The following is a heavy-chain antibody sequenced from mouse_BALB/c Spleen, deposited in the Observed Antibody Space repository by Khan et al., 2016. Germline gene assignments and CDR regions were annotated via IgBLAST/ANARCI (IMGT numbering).Heavy chain of an antibody. V-gene: IGHV3-2*02. D-gene: IGHD2-14*01. CDR3: ARFSYRCDRSVYYAMDY. CDR1: GYSITSDYA. J-gene: IGHJ4*01. CDR2: ISYSGST. Sequence: EVQLQESGPGLVKPSQSLSLTCTVTGYSITSDYAWYWIRQFPGNKLEWMGYISYSGSTSYNPSLKSRFSINRDTSKNQFFLQLNFVPTEDTATXYCARFSYRCDRSVYYAMDYWCQATSVTVSS.